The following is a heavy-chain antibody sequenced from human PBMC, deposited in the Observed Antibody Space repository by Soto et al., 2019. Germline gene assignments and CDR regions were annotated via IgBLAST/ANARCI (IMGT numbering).Heavy chain of an antibody. CDR2: INPSGGST. J-gene: IGHJ4*02. V-gene: IGHV1-46*01. Sequence: AASVKVSCKASGYTFTSYYMHWVRQAPGQGLEWMGIINPSGGSTSYAQKFQGRVTMTRDTSTSTVYMELSSLRSEDTAVYYCARDQESYDSSGYTIDYWGQGTLVTVSS. CDR1: GYTFTSYY. CDR3: ARDQESYDSSGYTIDY. D-gene: IGHD3-22*01.